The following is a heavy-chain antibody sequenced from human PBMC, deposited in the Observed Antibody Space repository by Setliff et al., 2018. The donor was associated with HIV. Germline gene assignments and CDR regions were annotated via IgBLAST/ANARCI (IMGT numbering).Heavy chain of an antibody. V-gene: IGHV1-18*01. CDR1: GYIFSHYG. D-gene: IGHD1-1*01. CDR3: ARDAGTGGPGRWVDP. J-gene: IGHJ5*02. Sequence: ASVKVSCKISGYIFSHYGGTWVRQAPGQGLEYLGYISGYTGITHYAQSFQGRVTMTTDPSKYTAYMELRSLKYDDTAVYYCARDAGTGGPGRWVDPWGQGTMVTVSS. CDR2: ISGYTGIT.